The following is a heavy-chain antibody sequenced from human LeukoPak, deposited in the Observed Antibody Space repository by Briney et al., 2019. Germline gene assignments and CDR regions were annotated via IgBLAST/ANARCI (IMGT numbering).Heavy chain of an antibody. V-gene: IGHV5-51*01. CDR1: GYRFTKYW. J-gene: IGHJ3*02. CDR2: IHPRESET. D-gene: IGHD6-19*01. CDR3: ARPQSSGTAVGFDI. Sequence: GESLKISYKGSGYRFTKYWIGGVRPMPGQGAAGIGIIHPRESETVYTPSFRGQVTISADRSINTAYLQWSSLKASDTAMYYCARPQSSGTAVGFDIWGPGTMVTVSS.